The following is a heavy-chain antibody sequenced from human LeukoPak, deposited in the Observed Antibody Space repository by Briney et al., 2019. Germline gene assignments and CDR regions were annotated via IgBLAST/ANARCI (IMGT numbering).Heavy chain of an antibody. Sequence: PGGSLRLSCAASGFTFSSYGMHWVRQAPGKGLEWVAVISYDGSNKYYADSVKGRFTISRDNSKNTLYLQMNSLRAEDTAVYYCARARDGSYDYWGQGTLVTVSS. J-gene: IGHJ4*01. CDR3: ARARDGSYDY. V-gene: IGHV3-30*03. D-gene: IGHD1-26*01. CDR1: GFTFSSYG. CDR2: ISYDGSNK.